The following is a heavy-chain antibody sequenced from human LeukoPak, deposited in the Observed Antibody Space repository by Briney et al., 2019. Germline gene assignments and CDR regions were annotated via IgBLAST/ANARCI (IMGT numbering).Heavy chain of an antibody. CDR3: VRLRRSSATGGYYYYYDY. Sequence: GGSLRLSCGASGFTFSSFIMNWVRQAPGKGLEWVSSITPTSSYTYYADSVRGRFTISRDNAKNSLFLQMDSLSAEDTAVYYCVRLRRSSATGGYYYYYDYWGQGILVTVSS. CDR1: GFTFSSFI. J-gene: IGHJ4*02. CDR2: ITPTSSYT. V-gene: IGHV3-21*01. D-gene: IGHD3-22*01.